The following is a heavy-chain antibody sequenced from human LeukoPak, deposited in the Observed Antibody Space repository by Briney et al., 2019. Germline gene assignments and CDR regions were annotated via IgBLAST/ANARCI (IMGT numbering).Heavy chain of an antibody. J-gene: IGHJ3*02. CDR2: INPSGGST. Sequence: GASVKVSCKASGYTFTSYYMHWVRQAPGQGLEWMGIINPSGGSTSYAQKFQGRVTMTRDTSTSTVYMELSSLRSEDTAAYYCARGRYYYDSSGYYLEAFDIWGQGTMVTVSS. D-gene: IGHD3-22*01. CDR1: GYTFTSYY. CDR3: ARGRYYYDSSGYYLEAFDI. V-gene: IGHV1-46*01.